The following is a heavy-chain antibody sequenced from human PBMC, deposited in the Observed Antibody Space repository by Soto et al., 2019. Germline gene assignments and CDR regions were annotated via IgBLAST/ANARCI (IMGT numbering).Heavy chain of an antibody. CDR3: ARAMAATQRSDYYYYYYMDV. CDR1: GFTFTSSA. J-gene: IGHJ6*03. D-gene: IGHD6-19*01. CDR2: IVVGSGNT. Sequence: GASVKVSCKASGFTFTSSAMQWVRQARGQRLEWIGRIVVGSGNTNYAQKFQERVTITRDISTSTAYMELSSLRSEDTAVYYCARAMAATQRSDYYYYYYMDVWGKGTTVTVSS. V-gene: IGHV1-58*02.